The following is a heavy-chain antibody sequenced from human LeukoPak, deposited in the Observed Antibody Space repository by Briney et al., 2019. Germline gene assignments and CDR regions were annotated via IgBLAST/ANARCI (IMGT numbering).Heavy chain of an antibody. D-gene: IGHD1-26*01. CDR1: GDSVSSNSAA. V-gene: IGHV6-1*01. CDR2: TYYRSKWYN. Sequence: SQTLSLTCAISGDSVSSNSAAWTWIRQSPSRGLEGLGRTYYRSKWYNDYAVSVKSRITINPDTSKNQFSLQLNSVTPEDTAVYYCARRAIVGATGFDYWGQGSLVTVSS. J-gene: IGHJ4*02. CDR3: ARRAIVGATGFDY.